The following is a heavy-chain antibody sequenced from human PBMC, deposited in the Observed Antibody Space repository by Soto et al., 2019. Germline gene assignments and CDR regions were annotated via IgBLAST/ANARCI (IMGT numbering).Heavy chain of an antibody. CDR2: ISYDGSNK. D-gene: IGHD1-26*01. Sequence: GGSLRLSCAASGFTFSSYGMHWVRQAPGKGLEWVAVISYDGSNKYSADSVKGRFTISRDNSKNTLYLQMNSLRAEDTAVYYCLVGAQYYFDYWGQGTLVPSPQ. V-gene: IGHV3-30*03. CDR1: GFTFSSYG. J-gene: IGHJ4*02. CDR3: LVGAQYYFDY.